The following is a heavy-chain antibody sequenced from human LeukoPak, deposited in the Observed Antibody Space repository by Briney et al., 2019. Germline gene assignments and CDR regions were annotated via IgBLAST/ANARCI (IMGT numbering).Heavy chain of an antibody. CDR2: IYHSGST. CDR1: GYSISSGYY. J-gene: IGHJ6*03. D-gene: IGHD1-26*01. V-gene: IGHV4-38-2*02. CDR3: ARVRWELLYYYYYMDV. Sequence: PSETLSLTCTVSGYSISSGYYWGWIRQPPGKGLEWIGSIYHSGSTYYNPSLKSRVTISVDTSKNQFSLKLSSVTAADTAVYYCARVRWELLYYYYYMDVWGKGTTVTVSS.